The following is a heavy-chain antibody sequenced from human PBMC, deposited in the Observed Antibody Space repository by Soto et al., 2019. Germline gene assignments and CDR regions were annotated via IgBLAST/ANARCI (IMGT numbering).Heavy chain of an antibody. CDR1: GYTFTGYY. CDR2: INPNSGGT. D-gene: IGHD3-3*01. CDR3: ARDITYYDFWSGYYTGRTDSYYYGMDV. V-gene: IGHV1-2*04. J-gene: IGHJ6*02. Sequence: GASVKVSCKASGYTFTGYYMHWVRQAPGQGLEWMGWINPNSGGTNYAQKFQGWVTMTRDTSISTAYMELSRLRSDDTAVYYCARDITYYDFWSGYYTGRTDSYYYGMDVWGQGTTVTVSS.